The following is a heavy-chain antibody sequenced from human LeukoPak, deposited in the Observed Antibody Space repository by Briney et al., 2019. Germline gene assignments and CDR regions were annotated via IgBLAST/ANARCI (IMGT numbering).Heavy chain of an antibody. V-gene: IGHV1-69*04. CDR1: GGTFSSYT. Sequence: SVKVSCKASGGTFSSYTISWVRQAPGQGLEWMGRIIPILGIANYAQKFQGRVTITADKSTSTAYMELSNLRSEDTAVYYCARDQGYSYGYTGFDYWGQGTLVTVSS. D-gene: IGHD5-18*01. CDR2: IIPILGIA. CDR3: ARDQGYSYGYTGFDY. J-gene: IGHJ4*02.